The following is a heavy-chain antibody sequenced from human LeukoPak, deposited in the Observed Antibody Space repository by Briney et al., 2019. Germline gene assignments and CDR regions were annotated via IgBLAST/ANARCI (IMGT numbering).Heavy chain of an antibody. J-gene: IGHJ4*02. Sequence: PGRSLRLSCAASGFTLSSYGMHWVRQAPGKGLEWVAVISYDGSNKYYADSVKGRFTISRDNSKNTLYLQMNSLRAEDTAVYYCAKTFRNCSSTSCPFDYWGQGTLVTVSS. CDR2: ISYDGSNK. CDR3: AKTFRNCSSTSCPFDY. V-gene: IGHV3-30*18. CDR1: GFTLSSYG. D-gene: IGHD2-2*01.